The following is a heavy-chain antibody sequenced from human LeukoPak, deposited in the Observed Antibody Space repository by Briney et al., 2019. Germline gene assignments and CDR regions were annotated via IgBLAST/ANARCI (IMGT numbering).Heavy chain of an antibody. CDR1: GFTFSSYG. Sequence: PGGSLRLSCAASGFTFSSYGMHWVRQAPGKGLEWVAFIQYDGGNKYYADSVKGRFTISRDNSKNTLYLQMNSLRAEDTAVYYCGKILTRLPAKGCQWDYGGRGPLVPVS. J-gene: IGHJ4*02. D-gene: IGHD1-26*01. CDR3: GKILTRLPAKGCQWDY. CDR2: IQYDGGNK. V-gene: IGHV3-30*02.